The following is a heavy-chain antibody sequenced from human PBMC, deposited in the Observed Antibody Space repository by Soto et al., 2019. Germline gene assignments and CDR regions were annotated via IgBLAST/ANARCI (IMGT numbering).Heavy chain of an antibody. D-gene: IGHD4-17*01. Sequence: EVQLLESGGGLVQPGGSLRLSCAASGFTFTKRAMNWVRQAPGEGLDWVSGISGSGVGTYYAGSVKGRFTISRDKTKNTVYLQMNSLRAEDTAVYYCAFRGMTTGRVYWGRGALVTVSS. CDR1: GFTFTKRA. V-gene: IGHV3-23*01. CDR2: ISGSGVGT. J-gene: IGHJ4*02. CDR3: AFRGMTTGRVY.